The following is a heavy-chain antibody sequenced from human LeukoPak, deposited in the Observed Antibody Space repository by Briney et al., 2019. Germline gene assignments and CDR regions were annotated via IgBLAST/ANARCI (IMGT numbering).Heavy chain of an antibody. CDR2: IWYDGANT. CDR3: AKDLGRYRNNYFDY. CDR1: GFTFSSYG. V-gene: IGHV3-33*06. J-gene: IGHJ4*02. D-gene: IGHD1-26*01. Sequence: PGGSLRLSCAASGFTFSSYGMHWVRQAPGKGLEWVAVIWYDGANTYYADSVKGRFTISRDDSKNTLYLQMNSLRAEDTAVYYCAKDLGRYRNNYFDYWGQGTLVTVSS.